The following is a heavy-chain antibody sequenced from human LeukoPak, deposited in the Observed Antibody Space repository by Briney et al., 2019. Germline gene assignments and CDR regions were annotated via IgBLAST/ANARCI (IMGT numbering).Heavy chain of an antibody. J-gene: IGHJ4*02. V-gene: IGHV3-30-3*01. Sequence: SCKASGFTFSSYAMHWVRQAPGKGLEWVAVISYDGSNKYYADSVKGRFTISRDNSKNTLYLQMNSLRAEDTAVYYCARGLLDYWGQGTLVTVSS. CDR3: ARGLLDY. CDR2: ISYDGSNK. CDR1: GFTFSSYA.